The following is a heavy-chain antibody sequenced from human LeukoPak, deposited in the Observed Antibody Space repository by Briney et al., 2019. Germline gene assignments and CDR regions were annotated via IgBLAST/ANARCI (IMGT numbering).Heavy chain of an antibody. CDR1: GYSFNSYW. V-gene: IGHV5-51*01. CDR3: ARRLCSGGSCYYFDY. D-gene: IGHD2-15*01. CDR2: IYPGDSDT. Sequence: GESLKIPCKGSGYSFNSYWIGWVRQMPEKGLEWMGMIYPGDSDTRYSPSFQGQVTISADKSTSTASLQWSSLKASDTAMYYCARRLCSGGSCYYFDYWGQGTLVTVSS. J-gene: IGHJ4*02.